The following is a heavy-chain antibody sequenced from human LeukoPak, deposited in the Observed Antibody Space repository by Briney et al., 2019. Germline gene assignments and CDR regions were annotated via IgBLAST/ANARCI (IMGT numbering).Heavy chain of an antibody. Sequence: GGSLRLSCAASGFTFSSYGMHWVRQAPGKGLEWVAFIRYDGSNKYYADSVKGRFTISRDNSKNTLYLQMSSLRAEDTAVYYCAKDRTALRFLEWLFDFDYWGQGTLVTVSS. CDR3: AKDRTALRFLEWLFDFDY. V-gene: IGHV3-30*02. CDR2: IRYDGSNK. J-gene: IGHJ4*02. CDR1: GFTFSSYG. D-gene: IGHD3-3*01.